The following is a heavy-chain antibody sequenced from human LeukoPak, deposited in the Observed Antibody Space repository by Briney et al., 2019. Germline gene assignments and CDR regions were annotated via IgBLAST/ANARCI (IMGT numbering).Heavy chain of an antibody. D-gene: IGHD2-21*02. CDR1: GFTFNRYP. CDR3: ARDGFVGPVTAYLAF. J-gene: IGHJ4*01. CDR2: LDSAGGGT. V-gene: IGHV3-74*01. Sequence: GGSLRLSCSASGFTFNRYPMHWVRQAPGKGLEWVSRLDSAGGGTNYADSVRGRFTIFRDNVKSTLYLQMNSLRVEDTALYYCARDGFVGPVTAYLAFWGQGTLVSVSS.